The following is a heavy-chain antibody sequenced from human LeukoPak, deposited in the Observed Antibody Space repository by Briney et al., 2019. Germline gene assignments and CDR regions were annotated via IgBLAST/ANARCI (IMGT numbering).Heavy chain of an antibody. CDR2: IYPSGGST. CDR1: EYNFTAYY. D-gene: IGHD2-2*01. V-gene: IGHV1-46*01. J-gene: IGHJ4*02. CDR3: ARDGPTAAPFDY. Sequence: ASVKVSCKASEYNFTAYYLHWVRQAPGPGLEWMGIIYPSGGSTSYAQRFQGRVAMTRDISTTTVYMEVNSLTSEDTAVYFCARDGPTAAPFDYWGQGTLVTVSS.